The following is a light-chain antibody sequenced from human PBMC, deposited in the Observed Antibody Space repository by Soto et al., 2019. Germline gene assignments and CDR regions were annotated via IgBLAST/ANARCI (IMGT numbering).Light chain of an antibody. J-gene: IGKJ1*01. CDR1: QSISSW. V-gene: IGKV1-5*01. CDR3: QQYNSRVT. CDR2: DAS. Sequence: DIQMTQSPSTLSASVGDRVTITCRASQSISSWLAWYQQKPVKAPKLLIYDASSLESGVPSRFSGSGSGTEFSLTISSLQPDDFATYYCQQYNSRVTFGQGTKVEIK.